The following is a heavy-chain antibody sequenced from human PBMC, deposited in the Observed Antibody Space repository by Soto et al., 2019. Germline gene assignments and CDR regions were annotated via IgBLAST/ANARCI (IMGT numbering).Heavy chain of an antibody. D-gene: IGHD6-6*01. Sequence: QVQLVQSGAEVKKPGSSVKVSCKASGGTFTGNPISWVRQAPGRGLEWMGGIIPMFGTTNYAQKFQGRVTITAHESTTTAYMELNSLRSEETAVYYCARENSIASLSYYYGMEVWGQGTTVTVSS. CDR1: GGTFTGNP. V-gene: IGHV1-69*01. CDR2: IIPMFGTT. CDR3: ARENSIASLSYYYGMEV. J-gene: IGHJ6*02.